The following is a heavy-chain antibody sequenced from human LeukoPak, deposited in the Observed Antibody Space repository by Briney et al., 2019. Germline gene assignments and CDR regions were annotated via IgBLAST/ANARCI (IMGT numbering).Heavy chain of an antibody. CDR3: ARGYCSSTSCYTMDHWFDP. CDR1: GGTFSSYA. D-gene: IGHD2-2*02. Sequence: SVKVSCKASGGTFSSYAISWVRQAPGQGLEWMGGMIPIFATANYAQKFQGRVTITTDESTRTAYMELSSLRSEDTAVYYCARGYCSSTSCYTMDHWFDPWGQGTLVTVSS. J-gene: IGHJ5*02. V-gene: IGHV1-69*05. CDR2: MIPIFATA.